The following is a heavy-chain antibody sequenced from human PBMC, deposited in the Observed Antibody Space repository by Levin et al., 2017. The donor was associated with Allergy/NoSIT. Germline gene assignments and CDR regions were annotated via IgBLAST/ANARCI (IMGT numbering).Heavy chain of an antibody. J-gene: IGHJ4*02. CDR1: GYSFTSYW. CDR3: ARSQEDLGFSFDY. V-gene: IGHV5-51*01. Sequence: ASVKVSCKGSGYSFTSYWIGWVRQMPGKGLEWMGIIYPGDSDTRYIPSFQGQVTISADKSISTAYLQWSSLKASDTAMYYCARSQEDLGFSFDYWGQGTLVTVSS. D-gene: IGHD2-15*01. CDR2: IYPGDSDT.